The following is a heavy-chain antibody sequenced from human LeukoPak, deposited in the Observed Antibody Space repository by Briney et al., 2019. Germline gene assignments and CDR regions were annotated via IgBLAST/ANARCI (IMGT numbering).Heavy chain of an antibody. CDR3: ARHRVVSSSSHYYCYMDV. J-gene: IGHJ6*03. Sequence: AGESLKISCKGSGYSFTSYWIGWVRQMPGKGLEWMGIIYPGDSDTRYSPSFQGQVTISADKSISTAYLQWSSLKASDTAMYYCARHRVVSSSSHYYCYMDVWGKGTTVTVSS. CDR1: GYSFTSYW. V-gene: IGHV5-51*01. CDR2: IYPGDSDT. D-gene: IGHD6-6*01.